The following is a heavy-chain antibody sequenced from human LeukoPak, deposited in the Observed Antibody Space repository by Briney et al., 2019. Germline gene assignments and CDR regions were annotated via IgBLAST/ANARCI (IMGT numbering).Heavy chain of an antibody. CDR3: AGGGATLVFDY. Sequence: SETLSLTCTVSGDSISSYYWSWIRQPAGKGLEWIGRIYSSGNTNYSPSLKSRVTMSVDTSKNQFSLKLSSVTAADTAVYYCAGGGATLVFDYWGQGTLVTVSS. CDR1: GDSISSYY. V-gene: IGHV4-4*07. D-gene: IGHD1-26*01. J-gene: IGHJ4*02. CDR2: IYSSGNT.